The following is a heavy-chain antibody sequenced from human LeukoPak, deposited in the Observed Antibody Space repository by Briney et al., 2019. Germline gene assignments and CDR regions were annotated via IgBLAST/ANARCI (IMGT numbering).Heavy chain of an antibody. Sequence: SETLSLTCTVSGGSISTSSYYWGWIRQPPGKGLEWIGSIYYSGSTYYNPSLKSRVTISVDTSKNQFSLKLSSVTAADTAVYYCARDEHTAVAGMGDYWGQGTLVTVSS. CDR3: ARDEHTAVAGMGDY. V-gene: IGHV4-39*07. D-gene: IGHD6-19*01. CDR2: IYYSGST. CDR1: GGSISTSSYY. J-gene: IGHJ4*02.